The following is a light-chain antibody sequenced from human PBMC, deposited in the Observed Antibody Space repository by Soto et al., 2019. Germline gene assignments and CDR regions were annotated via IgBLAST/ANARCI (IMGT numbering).Light chain of an antibody. CDR2: DAS. CDR1: QSVISY. V-gene: IGKV3-11*01. Sequence: EIVLTQSPATLALSPGERATLSCRASQSVISYLAWYQQKPGQAPRLLIYDASNRATGIPARFSGSGSGTDFPLTISSLEPDDFAVYYCQKRTKWPSSTFGQGTRLEIK. CDR3: QKRTKWPSST. J-gene: IGKJ5*01.